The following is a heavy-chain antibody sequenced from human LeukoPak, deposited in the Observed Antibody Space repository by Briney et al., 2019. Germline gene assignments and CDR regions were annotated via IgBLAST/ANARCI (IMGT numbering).Heavy chain of an antibody. CDR3: ARVQLSNNYFDY. V-gene: IGHV4-59*01. D-gene: IGHD3-16*02. J-gene: IGHJ4*02. CDR2: IYYSVRT. CDR1: GDSISRYY. Sequence: PSETLSLTRLFTGDSISRYYWSWLGQPPAKGLEGIGYIYYSVRTSYNPSLKSRVTISADTSKNQFSLRLSSVTAADTAVYYCARVQLSNNYFDYWGQGTLVTVSS.